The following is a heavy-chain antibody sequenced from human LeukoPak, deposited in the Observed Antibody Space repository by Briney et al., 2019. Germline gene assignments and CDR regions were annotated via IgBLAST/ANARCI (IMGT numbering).Heavy chain of an antibody. CDR3: ARVGRYCSSTSCYSAFDI. CDR2: VFYGGSV. J-gene: IGHJ3*02. V-gene: IGHV4-59*08. D-gene: IGHD2-2*02. Sequence: SSETLSLTCSVSGTSISSSSWTWIRQPPGKGLEWIGYVFYGGSVNSNPSLKSRVTISVDTSKNQFSLKLSSVTAADTAVYYCARVGRYCSSTSCYSAFDIWGQGTMVTVSS. CDR1: GTSISSSS.